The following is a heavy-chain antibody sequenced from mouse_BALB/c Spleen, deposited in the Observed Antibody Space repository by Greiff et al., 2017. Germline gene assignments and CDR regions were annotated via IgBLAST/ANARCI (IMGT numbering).Heavy chain of an antibody. D-gene: IGHD2-1*01. CDR1: GFTFSDYY. CDR3: ASYYGNLAWFAY. J-gene: IGHJ3*01. V-gene: IGHV5-4*02. Sequence: EVHLVESGGGLVKPGGSLKLSCAASGFTFSDYYMYWVRQTPEKRLEWVATISDGGSYTYYPDSVKGRFTISRDNAKNNLYLQMSSLKSEDTAMYYCASYYGNLAWFAYWGQGTLVTVSA. CDR2: ISDGGSYT.